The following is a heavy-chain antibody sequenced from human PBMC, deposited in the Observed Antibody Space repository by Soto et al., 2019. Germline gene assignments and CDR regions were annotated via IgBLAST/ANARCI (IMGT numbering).Heavy chain of an antibody. CDR1: GYTFTSYA. J-gene: IGHJ5*02. CDR2: INAGNGNT. D-gene: IGHD5-18*01. Sequence: QVQLVQSGAEEKKPGASVKVSCKASGYTFTSYAMNWVRQAPGQRLEWMGWINAGNGNTKYSQKFQGRVTITRDTSASTAYMELSSLRSEDTAVYYCARDPGYSYANTWGQGTLVTVSS. CDR3: ARDPGYSYANT. V-gene: IGHV1-3*05.